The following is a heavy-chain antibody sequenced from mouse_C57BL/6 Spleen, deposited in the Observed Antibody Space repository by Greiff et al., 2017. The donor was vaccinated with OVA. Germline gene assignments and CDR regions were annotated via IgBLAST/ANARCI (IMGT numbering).Heavy chain of an antibody. CDR1: GYTFTSYW. J-gene: IGHJ4*01. D-gene: IGHD2-4*01. CDR3: ARGAYDYEDAMDY. CDR2: INPSSGYT. V-gene: IGHV1-7*01. Sequence: VQLQQSGAELAKPGASVKLSCKASGYTFTSYWMHWVKQRPGQGLEWIGYINPSSGYTKYNQKFKDKATLTADKSSSTAYMQLSSLTYEDSAVYYCARGAYDYEDAMDYWGQGTSVTVSS.